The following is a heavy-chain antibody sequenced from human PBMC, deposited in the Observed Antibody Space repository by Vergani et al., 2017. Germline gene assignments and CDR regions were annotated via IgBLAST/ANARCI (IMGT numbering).Heavy chain of an antibody. Sequence: VEAGGGLVQPGGSLRLSCTASRFTFQAFAFPWVRQVSGRGLEWVSGIDRNYGVKNGNSFEGRFSISRDNAKKAVFLQMNNLRHEDTALYFCVKDNDYDADGPFDLWGRGTLVTVSS. J-gene: IGHJ2*01. D-gene: IGHD3-16*01. CDR1: RFTFQAFA. V-gene: IGHV3-9*01. CDR3: VKDNDYDADGPFDL. CDR2: IDRNYGVK.